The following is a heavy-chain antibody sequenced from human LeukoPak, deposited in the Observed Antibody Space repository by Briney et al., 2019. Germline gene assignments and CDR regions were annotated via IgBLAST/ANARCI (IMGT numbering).Heavy chain of an antibody. Sequence: ASVKVSCKASGYTFTSYDINWVRQATGQGLEWMGWMNPNSGNSGYAQKFQGRVTITRNTSISTAYMELSSLRSEDTAVYYCARGLPNYGGNTIDYWGQGTLVTVSS. CDR2: MNPNSGNS. J-gene: IGHJ4*02. CDR1: GYTFTSYD. D-gene: IGHD4-23*01. CDR3: ARGLPNYGGNTIDY. V-gene: IGHV1-8*03.